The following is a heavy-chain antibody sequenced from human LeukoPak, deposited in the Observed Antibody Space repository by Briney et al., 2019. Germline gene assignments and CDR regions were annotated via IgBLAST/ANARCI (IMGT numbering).Heavy chain of an antibody. J-gene: IGHJ6*03. CDR2: IIPIFGTA. Sequence: SVKVSCKASGGTFSSYAISWVRQAPGQGLEWMGGIIPIFGTANYAQKFQGRVTITADKSTSTAYMELSSLRSEDTAVYYCARGIIVVVPAAISYYYMDVWGKGTTVTVSS. V-gene: IGHV1-69*06. D-gene: IGHD2-2*02. CDR1: GGTFSSYA. CDR3: ARGIIVVVPAAISYYYMDV.